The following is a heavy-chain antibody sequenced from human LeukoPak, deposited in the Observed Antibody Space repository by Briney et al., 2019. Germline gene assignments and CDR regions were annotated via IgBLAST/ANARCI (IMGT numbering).Heavy chain of an antibody. Sequence: PGRSLRLSCAASGFTFDDYAMHWVRQAPGKGLEWVSGISWNSGSIGYADSVKGRFTISRDNAKNSLYLQMNSLRAEDTAVYYCARDLPGDHFDYWGQGTLVTVSS. J-gene: IGHJ4*02. D-gene: IGHD3-10*01. CDR2: ISWNSGSI. CDR1: GFTFDDYA. CDR3: ARDLPGDHFDY. V-gene: IGHV3-9*01.